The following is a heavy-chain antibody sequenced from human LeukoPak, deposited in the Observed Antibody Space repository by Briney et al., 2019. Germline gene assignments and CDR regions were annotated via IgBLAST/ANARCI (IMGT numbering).Heavy chain of an antibody. J-gene: IGHJ4*02. CDR2: ISGSGGST. D-gene: IGHD3-3*01. CDR1: GFTFSSYA. CDR3: AKTTYYDFWSGPRYVDY. Sequence: PGGSLRLSCAASGFTFSSYAMSWVRQAPGKGLEWVSAISGSGGSTYYADSVKGRFTISRDNSKNTLYLQMNSLGAEDTAVYYCAKTTYYDFWSGPRYVDYWGQGTLVTVSS. V-gene: IGHV3-23*01.